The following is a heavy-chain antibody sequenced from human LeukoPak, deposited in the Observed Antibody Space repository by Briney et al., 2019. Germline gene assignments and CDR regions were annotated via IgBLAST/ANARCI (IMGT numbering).Heavy chain of an antibody. CDR1: GFTFDDYA. D-gene: IGHD1-14*01. CDR3: AKTPPSYGR. CDR2: ISGDGATT. Sequence: PGGSLRLSCAVSGFTFDDYAMHWVRQAPGKGLEWVSLISGDGATTYYADSVKGRYTISRDNSKNSLYLQMNSLRTEDTALYYCAKTPPSYGRWGQGTLVTVSS. J-gene: IGHJ4*02. V-gene: IGHV3-43*02.